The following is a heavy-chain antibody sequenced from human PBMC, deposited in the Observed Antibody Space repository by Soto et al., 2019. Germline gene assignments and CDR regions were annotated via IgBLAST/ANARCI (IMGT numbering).Heavy chain of an antibody. CDR2: IQSGGPT. D-gene: IGHD1-26*01. Sequence: PGGSLRLSCAASGFTVSSKYMSWVRQAPGKGLEWVSLIQSGGPTYYADSVKGRFTISRDTSKNTLHLQMNSLRAEDTAVYYCSRDRGRASSSHLDVWDQGTTVTVSS. V-gene: IGHV3-66*01. CDR3: SRDRGRASSSHLDV. CDR1: GFTVSSKY. J-gene: IGHJ6*02.